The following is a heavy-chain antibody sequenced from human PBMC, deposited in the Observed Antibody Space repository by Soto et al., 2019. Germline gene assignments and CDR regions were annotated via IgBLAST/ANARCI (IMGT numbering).Heavy chain of an antibody. D-gene: IGHD1-7*01. CDR3: VRGLGNSDY. CDR1: GFSFSDYY. J-gene: IGHJ4*02. Sequence: GGSLRLSCSASGFSFSDYYMTWVRQAPGEGLVWISFIDGYGTNTKYAESVKGRFTTSRDNAKNTLYLLMNSLRAEDTAVYYCVRGLGNSDYWGQGTLVTVSS. V-gene: IGHV3-74*03. CDR2: IDGYGTNT.